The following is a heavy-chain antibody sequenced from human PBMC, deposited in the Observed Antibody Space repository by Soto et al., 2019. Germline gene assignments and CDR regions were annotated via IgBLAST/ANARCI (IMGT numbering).Heavy chain of an antibody. CDR2: IKTKTDRGPTT. J-gene: IGHJ4*02. Sequence: LRLSCAASGFVVTNAWLSWVRQAPGKGLEWVGRIKTKTDRGPTTEYAASVKGRFTLSKDDSTDMVYLQMNSLKIEDTAVYYCTTAGQWYFWTAYYFEHWGQGTPVTVSS. D-gene: IGHD3-3*01. V-gene: IGHV3-15*01. CDR3: TTAGQWYFWTAYYFEH. CDR1: GFVVTNAW.